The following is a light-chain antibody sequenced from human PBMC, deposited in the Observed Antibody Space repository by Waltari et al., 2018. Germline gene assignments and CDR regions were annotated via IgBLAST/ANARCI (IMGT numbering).Light chain of an antibody. Sequence: DIQMTQSPSSLSASVGDRVTIACRASQSVSSYLNWYQQRPGKVPKLRIYGTSSLQSGVPSRFSGSGSGTDFTLTITSLQPEDFATYYCQQSDTAPFTFGPGTTVDIK. CDR3: QQSDTAPFT. CDR2: GTS. V-gene: IGKV1-39*01. CDR1: QSVSSY. J-gene: IGKJ3*01.